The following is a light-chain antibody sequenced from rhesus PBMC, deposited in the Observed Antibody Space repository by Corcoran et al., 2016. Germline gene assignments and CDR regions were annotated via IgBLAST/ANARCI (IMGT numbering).Light chain of an antibody. CDR2: KAS. J-gene: IGKJ1*01. Sequence: DIQMTQSPSSLSASVGDRVTITCRAIQGISIWLALYQQKPGKSPNLLIYKASILQSGVPSRFIGVGFGTDFTLTSSSLQPEDFATYYCQQYNSAPWTFGQGTKVEIK. CDR1: QGISIW. V-gene: IGKV1-21*01. CDR3: QQYNSAPWT.